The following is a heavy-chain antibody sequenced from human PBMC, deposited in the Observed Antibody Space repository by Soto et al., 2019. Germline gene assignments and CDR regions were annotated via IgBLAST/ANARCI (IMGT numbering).Heavy chain of an antibody. CDR1: GGSISSYY. Sequence: LSLTCTVSGGSISSYYWSWIRQPPGKGLEWIGYIYYSGSTNYNPSLKSRVTISVDTSKNQFSLKLSSVTAADTAVYYCARDYDNYGMDVWGQGTTVTVSS. J-gene: IGHJ6*02. CDR3: ARDYDNYGMDV. CDR2: IYYSGST. V-gene: IGHV4-59*01.